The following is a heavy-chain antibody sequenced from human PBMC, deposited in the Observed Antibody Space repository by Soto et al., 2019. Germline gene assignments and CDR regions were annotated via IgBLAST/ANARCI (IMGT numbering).Heavy chain of an antibody. J-gene: IGHJ5*02. CDR1: GGSFSGYY. CDR3: SRGPKTGTWSNFHWFDP. D-gene: IGHD1-7*01. V-gene: IGHV4-34*01. Sequence: QVQLQQWGAGLLKPSETLSLTCAVYGGSFSGYYWSWIRQPPGKGMEWIGEINHSGSTNYTPSLKSRVTISVDTSKNQFSLKLSSVTAADTAVYYCSRGPKTGTWSNFHWFDPWGQGTLVTVSS. CDR2: INHSGST.